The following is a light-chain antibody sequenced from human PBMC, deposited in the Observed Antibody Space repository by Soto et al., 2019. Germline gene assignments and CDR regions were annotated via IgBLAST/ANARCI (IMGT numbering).Light chain of an antibody. CDR3: QQYGSSPLT. CDR1: QSVSSSS. J-gene: IGKJ4*01. V-gene: IGKV3D-20*01. Sequence: EIVLTQSPGTLSLSPGERATLSCGASQSVSSSSLAWYQQKPGLAPRLLIYDASSRATGIPDRFSGSGSGTDFTLTISRLEPEDFAVYYCQQYGSSPLTFGGGTKVDNK. CDR2: DAS.